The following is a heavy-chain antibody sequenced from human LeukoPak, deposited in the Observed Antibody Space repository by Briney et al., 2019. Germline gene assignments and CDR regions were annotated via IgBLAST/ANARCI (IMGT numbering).Heavy chain of an antibody. Sequence: PSETLSLTCTVSGDSLSSSSYYWGWLRQPPGKGLEWIGSLSYSGSTYHNTSLKGPVTLSVGASKKQIFLRMSSVTAAGTAVHYCARGRRASRPGDWGQGTLVTVSS. CDR3: ARGRRASRPGD. V-gene: IGHV4-39*02. CDR2: LSYSGST. D-gene: IGHD6-6*01. J-gene: IGHJ4*02. CDR1: GDSLSSSSYY.